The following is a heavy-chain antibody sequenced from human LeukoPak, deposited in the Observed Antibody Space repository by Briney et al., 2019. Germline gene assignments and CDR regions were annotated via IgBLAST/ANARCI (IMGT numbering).Heavy chain of an antibody. V-gene: IGHV1-2*02. D-gene: IGHD3-3*01. Sequence: ASVKVSCKASGYTFTGYYMHWVRQAPGQGLEWMGWINPNSGGTNYAQKFQGRVTMTRDTSISTAYMELSRLRSDDTAVYYCARELRFLEWLHAFDIWGQGTMVTVSS. CDR3: ARELRFLEWLHAFDI. J-gene: IGHJ3*02. CDR1: GYTFTGYY. CDR2: INPNSGGT.